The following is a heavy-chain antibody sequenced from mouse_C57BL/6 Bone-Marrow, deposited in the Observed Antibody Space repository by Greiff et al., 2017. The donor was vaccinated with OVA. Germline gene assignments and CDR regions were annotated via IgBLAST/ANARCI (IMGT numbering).Heavy chain of an antibody. CDR1: GYTFTSYW. CDR3: AETAQATAWFAY. V-gene: IGHV1-64*01. D-gene: IGHD3-2*02. CDR2: IHPNSGST. Sequence: VQLQESGAELVKPGASVKLSCKASGYTFTSYWMHWVKQRPGQGLEWIGMIHPNSGSTNYNEKFKSKATLTVDKSSSTAYMQLSSLTSEDSAVYYCAETAQATAWFAYWGQGTLVTVSA. J-gene: IGHJ3*01.